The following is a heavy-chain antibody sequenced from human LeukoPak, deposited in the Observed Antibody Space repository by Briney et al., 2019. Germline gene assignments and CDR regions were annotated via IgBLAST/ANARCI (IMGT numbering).Heavy chain of an antibody. CDR3: ARGGSGSSYYFDD. Sequence: SETLSLTCTVSGGSISSGSYYWNWIRQPAGKGLEWIGHMYSSGSANYNPSLKSRVTISVDTSKNQFSLKLSSVTAADTAVYYCARGGSGSSYYFDDWGQGTLVTVSS. CDR1: GGSISSGSYY. J-gene: IGHJ4*02. CDR2: MYSSGSA. V-gene: IGHV4-61*09. D-gene: IGHD6-19*01.